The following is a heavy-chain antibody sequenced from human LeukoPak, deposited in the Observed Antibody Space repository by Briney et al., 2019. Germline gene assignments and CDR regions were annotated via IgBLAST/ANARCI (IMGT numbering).Heavy chain of an antibody. D-gene: IGHD3-3*01. CDR3: AKGEGDFWRSRGGYYYMDV. CDR2: IRYNGSHK. CDR1: EFIFSGYG. V-gene: IGHV3-30*02. Sequence: GGSLRLSCAAPEFIFSGYGMHWVRQAPGKGPEWVAFIRYNGSHKYYVDSVKGRFTISRDNSKNMLFLQMNSLRVEDTAVYYCAKGEGDFWRSRGGYYYMDVWGKGTTVTVCS. J-gene: IGHJ6*03.